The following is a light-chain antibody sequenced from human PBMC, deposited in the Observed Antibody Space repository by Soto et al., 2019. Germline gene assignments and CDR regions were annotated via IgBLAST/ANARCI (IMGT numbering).Light chain of an antibody. CDR2: GAS. CDR3: QKYNNWPAT. V-gene: IGKV3-15*01. J-gene: IGKJ1*01. CDR1: QSVSSN. Sequence: EIVMTQSPATLSVSPGERATLSCRASQSVSSNLAWYHQKPGQAPRLLIYGASTRATGIPARFSGSGSGTEFTLTISSLQSEDFAVYYCQKYNNWPATCGQGTKVEIK.